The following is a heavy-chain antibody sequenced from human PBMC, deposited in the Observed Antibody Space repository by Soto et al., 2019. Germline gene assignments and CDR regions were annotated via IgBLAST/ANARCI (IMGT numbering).Heavy chain of an antibody. CDR1: GGSISRYY. CDR3: ARVGATYSRDWFDP. J-gene: IGHJ5*02. CDR2: IYYSGRT. Sequence: SSETLSLTCTVSGGSISRYYWSWIRQPPGKGLEWIGYIYYSGRTNYNPSLKSRVTISVDTSKNQFSLKLSSVTAADTAVYYCARVGATYSRDWFDPSGQGTLVTVSS. V-gene: IGHV4-59*12. D-gene: IGHD1-26*01.